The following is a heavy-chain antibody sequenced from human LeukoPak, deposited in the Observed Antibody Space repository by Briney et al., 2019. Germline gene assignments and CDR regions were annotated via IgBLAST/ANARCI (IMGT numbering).Heavy chain of an antibody. CDR1: GFTFRSYG. CDR2: IKQDGSEK. Sequence: GGSLRLSCTASGFTFRSYGMHWVRQAPGKGLEWVANIKQDGSEKYYVDSVKGRFTISRDNAKNSLYLQMNSLRAEDTAVYYCARDGSYYFQHWGQGTLVTVSS. V-gene: IGHV3-7*01. J-gene: IGHJ1*01. D-gene: IGHD1-26*01. CDR3: ARDGSYYFQH.